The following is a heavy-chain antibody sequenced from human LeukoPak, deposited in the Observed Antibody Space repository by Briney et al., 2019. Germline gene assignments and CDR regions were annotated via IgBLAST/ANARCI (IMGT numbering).Heavy chain of an antibody. D-gene: IGHD3-22*01. Sequence: SGPTLVKPTQTLTLTCTFSGFSLSTSGVGVGWIRQPPGKALEWLAFIYWDDDKRYSPFLKSRLIVTKDTSKNQVVLIMTNMDPVDTATYYCARIRRCYYDSSGYYGDPYFDYWGQGTLVTVSS. J-gene: IGHJ4*02. CDR1: GFSLSTSGVG. V-gene: IGHV2-5*02. CDR2: IYWDDDK. CDR3: ARIRRCYYDSSGYYGDPYFDY.